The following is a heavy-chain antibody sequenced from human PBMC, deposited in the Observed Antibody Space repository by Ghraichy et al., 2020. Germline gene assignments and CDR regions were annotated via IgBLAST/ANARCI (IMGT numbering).Heavy chain of an antibody. CDR1: GGSFSGYY. V-gene: IGHV4-34*01. CDR3: ARGVAYYDCWSGYYTGYNWFDP. D-gene: IGHD3-3*01. Sequence: SETLSLTCAVYGGSFSGYYWSWIRQPPGKGLEWIGEINHSGSTNYNPSLKSRVTISVDTSKNQFSLKLSSVTAADTAVYYCARGVAYYDCWSGYYTGYNWFDPWGQGTLVTVSS. J-gene: IGHJ5*02. CDR2: INHSGST.